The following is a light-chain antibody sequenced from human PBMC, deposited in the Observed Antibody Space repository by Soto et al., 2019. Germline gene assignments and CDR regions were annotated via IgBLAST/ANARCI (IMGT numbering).Light chain of an antibody. Sequence: QSALTQPRSVSGSPGQSVTISCTGTSSDVGGYNYVSWYQQHPGKAPKLMIFDVSQRPSGVPDRFSGSKSGNTASLTISGLQAEDEADYYCCSYANSNILIFGGGTKVTVL. J-gene: IGLJ2*01. CDR2: DVS. V-gene: IGLV2-11*01. CDR1: SSDVGGYNY. CDR3: CSYANSNILI.